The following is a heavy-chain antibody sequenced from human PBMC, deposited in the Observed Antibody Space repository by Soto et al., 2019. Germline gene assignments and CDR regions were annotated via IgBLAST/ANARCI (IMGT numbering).Heavy chain of an antibody. J-gene: IGHJ6*02. Sequence: SETLSLTCAVYGGSFIGYYWSWIRQPPWKGLEWIGEINHSGSTNYNPSLKSRVTISVDTSKNQFSLKLSSVTAADTAVYYCARTGYSSRRYYYYGMDVWGQGTTVTVS. D-gene: IGHD6-13*01. CDR1: GGSFIGYY. CDR2: INHSGST. CDR3: ARTGYSSRRYYYYGMDV. V-gene: IGHV4-34*01.